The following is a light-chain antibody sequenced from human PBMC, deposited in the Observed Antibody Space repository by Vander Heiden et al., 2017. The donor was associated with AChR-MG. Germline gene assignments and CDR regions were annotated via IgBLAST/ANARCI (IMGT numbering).Light chain of an antibody. Sequence: QAVLTQPSYLSASPGASASLTCTLRRGINVATYRMDWYQQKPGSPPQYLLNYKSDSNKQQGSGVPSRFSGFKDASANAGILLISGLQSEDEADYYCMIWYSSAWVFGGGTKLTVL. CDR1: RGINVATYR. CDR3: MIWYSSAWV. V-gene: IGLV5-45*03. CDR2: YKSDSNK. J-gene: IGLJ3*02.